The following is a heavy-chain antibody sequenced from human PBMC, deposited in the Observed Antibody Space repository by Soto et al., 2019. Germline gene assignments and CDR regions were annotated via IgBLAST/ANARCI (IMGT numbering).Heavy chain of an antibody. V-gene: IGHV3-11*01. D-gene: IGHD3-22*01. CDR3: ARDRGYYDSSGYFDY. Sequence: QVQLVESGGGLVKPGGSLRLSCAASGFTFSDYYMSWIRQATGKGLEWVSYISSSDNIIYYADSVKGQFTISRDNAKNSLYLQMNSLRAEDTAVYYCARDRGYYDSSGYFDYWGQGTLVTVSS. CDR1: GFTFSDYY. J-gene: IGHJ4*02. CDR2: ISSSDNII.